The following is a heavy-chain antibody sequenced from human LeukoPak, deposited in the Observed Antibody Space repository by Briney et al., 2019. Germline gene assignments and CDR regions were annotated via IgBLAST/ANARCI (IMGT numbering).Heavy chain of an antibody. D-gene: IGHD3-3*01. CDR1: GGSISSYY. V-gene: IGHV4-4*07. J-gene: IGHJ4*02. CDR3: ARNAFDLGFLEWFSPTFFDY. Sequence: SETLSLTCTVSGGSISSYYWSWIQQPAGKGLEWIGRIYTSGSTNYNPSLKSRVTMSVDTSKNQFSLKLNSVTAADTAVYFCARNAFDLGFLEWFSPTFFDYWGQGILVTVSS. CDR2: IYTSGST.